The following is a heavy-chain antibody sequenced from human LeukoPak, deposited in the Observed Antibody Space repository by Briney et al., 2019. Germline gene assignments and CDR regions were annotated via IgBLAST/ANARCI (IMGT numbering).Heavy chain of an antibody. D-gene: IGHD2-15*01. V-gene: IGHV1-69*13. CDR1: GGTFSSYA. J-gene: IGHJ2*01. CDR3: ARAKTLVVYPYWYFDL. CDR2: IIPIFGTA. Sequence: ASVKVSCKASGGTFSSYAISWARQAPGQGLEWMGGIIPIFGTANYAQKFQGRVTITADESTSTAYMELSSLRSEDTAVYYCARAKTLVVYPYWYFDLWGRGTLVTVSS.